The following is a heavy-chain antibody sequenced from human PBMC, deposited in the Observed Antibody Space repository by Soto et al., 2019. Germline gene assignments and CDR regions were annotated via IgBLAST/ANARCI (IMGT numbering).Heavy chain of an antibody. CDR2: ISGSGGST. CDR3: AKDPPTTVSLFDI. Sequence: LRLSCAASGFTFSSYAMSWVRQSPGRGLEWVSAISGSGGSTYYADSVKGRFTISRDNSKNTLYLQMNSLRAEDTAVYYCAKDPPTTVSLFDIWGQGTMVTVSS. D-gene: IGHD4-17*01. J-gene: IGHJ3*02. CDR1: GFTFSSYA. V-gene: IGHV3-23*01.